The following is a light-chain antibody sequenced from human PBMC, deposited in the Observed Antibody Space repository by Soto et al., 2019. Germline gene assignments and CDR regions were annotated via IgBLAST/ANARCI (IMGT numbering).Light chain of an antibody. J-gene: IGKJ3*01. V-gene: IGKV1-5*03. Sequence: DIQMTQSPSTLSASVGDRVTITCRASQSIKNWLAWYQQKPGEAPKLLIYKASTLESGVPSRFSGSGSGTKVTLTISCLQPDDVATYHCQQYNSYSQFTFGPGTKVDSK. CDR1: QSIKNW. CDR3: QQYNSYSQFT. CDR2: KAS.